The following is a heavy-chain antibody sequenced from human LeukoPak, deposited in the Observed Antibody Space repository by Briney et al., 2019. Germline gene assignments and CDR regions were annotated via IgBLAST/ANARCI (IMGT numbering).Heavy chain of an antibody. CDR2: ITPIFGTA. V-gene: IGHV1-69*05. D-gene: IGHD5-18*01. CDR1: GGTFSSYA. CDR3: AREVRGVDTAMVPLYYFDY. J-gene: IGHJ4*02. Sequence: GASVKVSCKASGGTFSSYAISWVRQAPGQGLEWVGGITPIFGTANYAQKFQGRVTITTDESTSTAYMELSSLRSEDTAVYYCAREVRGVDTAMVPLYYFDYWGQGTLVTVSS.